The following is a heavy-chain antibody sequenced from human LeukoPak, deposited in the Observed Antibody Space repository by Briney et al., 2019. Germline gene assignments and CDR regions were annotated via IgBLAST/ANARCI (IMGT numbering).Heavy chain of an antibody. V-gene: IGHV4-38-2*01. Sequence: KPSETLSLTCAVSGYSISSVYYWGWIRQPPGKGLEWIGSIYHSGSTYYNPSLKSRVTISVDTSKNQFSLKLSSVTAADTAVYYCASSPTYYCSSTSCYQNAFDIWGQGTMVTVSS. J-gene: IGHJ3*02. CDR2: IYHSGST. CDR1: GYSISSVYY. CDR3: ASSPTYYCSSTSCYQNAFDI. D-gene: IGHD2-2*01.